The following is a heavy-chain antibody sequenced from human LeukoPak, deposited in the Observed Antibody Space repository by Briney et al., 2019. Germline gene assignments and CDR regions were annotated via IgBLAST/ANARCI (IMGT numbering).Heavy chain of an antibody. J-gene: IGHJ3*02. CDR2: INSDGSST. CDR1: GFTFSSYW. Sequence: SGGSLRLSCAASGFTFSSYWMHGVRQAPGKGVVWVSRINSDGSSTIYADSVKGRFTISRDSAKNTLYLQMNSLRAEDTAVYYCASYYYDSSGAIWGQGTMVTVSS. V-gene: IGHV3-74*01. CDR3: ASYYYDSSGAI. D-gene: IGHD3-22*01.